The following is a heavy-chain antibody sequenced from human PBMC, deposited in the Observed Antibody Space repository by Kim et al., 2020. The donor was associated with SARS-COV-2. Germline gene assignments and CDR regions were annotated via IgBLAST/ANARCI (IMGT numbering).Heavy chain of an antibody. CDR3: ARGYFQQLVPGRYYYYYGMDV. V-gene: IGHV1-69*13. CDR1: GGTFSSYA. J-gene: IGHJ6*02. CDR2: IIPIFGTA. Sequence: SVKVSCKASGGTFSSYAVSWVRQAPGQGLEWMGGIIPIFGTANYAQKFQGRVTITADESTSTAYMELSSLRSEDTAVYYCARGYFQQLVPGRYYYYYGMDVWGQGTTVTVSS. D-gene: IGHD6-13*01.